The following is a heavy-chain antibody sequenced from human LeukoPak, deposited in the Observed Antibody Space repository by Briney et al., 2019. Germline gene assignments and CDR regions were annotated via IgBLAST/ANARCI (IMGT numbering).Heavy chain of an antibody. J-gene: IGHJ4*02. V-gene: IGHV4-30-4*01. CDR2: IYYSGST. Sequence: SQTLSLTCTVSGGSISSGDYYWSWIRQPPGKGLEWIGYIYYSGSTHYNPSLKSRVTISVDTSKNQFSLKLSSVTAADTAVYHCARARNPHSGYECFDYWGQGTLVTVSS. D-gene: IGHD5-12*01. CDR1: GGSISSGDYY. CDR3: ARARNPHSGYECFDY.